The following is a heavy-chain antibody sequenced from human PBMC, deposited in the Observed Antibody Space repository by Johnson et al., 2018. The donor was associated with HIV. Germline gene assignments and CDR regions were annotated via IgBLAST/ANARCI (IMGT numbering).Heavy chain of an antibody. D-gene: IGHD2-2*01. Sequence: VQLVESGGGVVQPGGSLRLSCAASGFTFSSYGMSWVRQAPGKGLEWVATIKQDGSEKYYADSVKGRFTISRDNAKNSLYLEMNSLRSEDTALYYCASALGLLLCAFDIWGQGTMVTVSS. CDR3: ASALGLLLCAFDI. V-gene: IGHV3-7*05. CDR2: IKQDGSEK. CDR1: GFTFSSYG. J-gene: IGHJ3*02.